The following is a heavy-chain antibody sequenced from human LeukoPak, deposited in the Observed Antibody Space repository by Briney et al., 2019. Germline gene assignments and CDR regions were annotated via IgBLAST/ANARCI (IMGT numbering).Heavy chain of an antibody. J-gene: IGHJ5*02. CDR1: GGSISSGDYY. CDR2: IYYSGST. V-gene: IGHV4-30-4*01. CDR3: ARGATVVAFWFDP. D-gene: IGHD4-23*01. Sequence: PSETLSLTCTVSGGSISSGDYYWSWIRQPPGKGLEWIGYIYYSGSTYYNPSLKSRVTISVDTSKNQFSLKLSSVTAADTAVYYCARGATVVAFWFDPWGQGTLVTVSS.